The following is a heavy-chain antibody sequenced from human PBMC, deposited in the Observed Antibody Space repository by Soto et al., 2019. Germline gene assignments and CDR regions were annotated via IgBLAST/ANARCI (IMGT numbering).Heavy chain of an antibody. J-gene: IGHJ4*02. CDR3: ARETVTTGGYYFDY. D-gene: IGHD4-17*01. V-gene: IGHV1-2*04. Sequence: ASVKVSCTASGYTFTGYYMHWVRQAPGQGLEWMGWINPNSGGTNYAQKFQGWVTMTRDTSISTAYMELSRLRSDDTAVYYCARETVTTGGYYFDYWGQGTLVTVSS. CDR1: GYTFTGYY. CDR2: INPNSGGT.